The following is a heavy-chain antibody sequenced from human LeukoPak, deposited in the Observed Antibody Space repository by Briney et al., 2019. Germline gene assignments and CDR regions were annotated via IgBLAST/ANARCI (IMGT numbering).Heavy chain of an antibody. CDR3: GKASRWLAFDD. CDR1: GFSVSSNY. V-gene: IGHV3-66*01. Sequence: GGSLRLSCAASGFSVSSNYMAWVRQAPGKGLEWVSVIYNGGSTKYGDSVKDRFTISRDNSKNTLHLQMNSLRAEDTALYYCGKASRWLAFDDWGQGALVTVSA. CDR2: IYNGGST. D-gene: IGHD6-19*01. J-gene: IGHJ4*02.